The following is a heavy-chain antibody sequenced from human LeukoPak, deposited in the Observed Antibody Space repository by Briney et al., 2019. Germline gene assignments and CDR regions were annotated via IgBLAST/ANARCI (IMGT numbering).Heavy chain of an antibody. CDR2: INPNSGGT. V-gene: IGHV1-2*02. D-gene: IGHD6-13*01. J-gene: IGHJ4*02. Sequence: ASVKVSCKASGYTFTGYCMHWVRQAPGQGLEWMGWINPNSGGTNYAQKFQGRVTMTRDTSISTAYMELSRLRSDDTAVYYCASSRFLPAAADPYYFDYWGQGTLVTVSS. CDR1: GYTFTGYC. CDR3: ASSRFLPAAADPYYFDY.